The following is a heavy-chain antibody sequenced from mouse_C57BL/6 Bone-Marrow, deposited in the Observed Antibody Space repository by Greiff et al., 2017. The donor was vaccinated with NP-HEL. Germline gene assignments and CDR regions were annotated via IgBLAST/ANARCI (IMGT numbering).Heavy chain of an antibody. D-gene: IGHD3-2*02. V-gene: IGHV2-9-1*01. Sequence: VQLMESGPGLVAPSQSLSITCTVSGFSLPSYAIRWVRQPPGKGLAWLGVIWTGGGTNYNSALKSRLSISKDNSKSQVFLKMNRLQTDDTARYYCARRSGIYAMDYWGQGTSVTVSS. J-gene: IGHJ4*01. CDR1: GFSLPSYA. CDR2: IWTGGGT. CDR3: ARRSGIYAMDY.